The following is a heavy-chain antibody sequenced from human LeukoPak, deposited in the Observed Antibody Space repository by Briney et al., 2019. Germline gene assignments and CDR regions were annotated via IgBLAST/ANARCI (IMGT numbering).Heavy chain of an antibody. Sequence: SETLSLTCTVSGGSISSYYWSWIRQPAGKGLESIGRIYTSGSTNYNPSLNSRVTLSVDTSKNQFSLKLSSVTAADTAVYYCARDRQGRYFDWLLRVPWFDPWGQGALVTVSS. J-gene: IGHJ5*02. CDR2: IYTSGST. V-gene: IGHV4-4*07. D-gene: IGHD3-9*01. CDR3: ARDRQGRYFDWLLRVPWFDP. CDR1: GGSISSYY.